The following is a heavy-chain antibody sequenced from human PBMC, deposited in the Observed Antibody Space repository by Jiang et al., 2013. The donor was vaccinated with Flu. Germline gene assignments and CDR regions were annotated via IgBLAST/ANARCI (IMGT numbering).Heavy chain of an antibody. CDR2: TYYRSKWYN. D-gene: IGHD1-26*01. V-gene: IGHV6-1*01. J-gene: IGHJ4*02. CDR3: AREAGSGSPTGRRPFDY. CDR1: GDSVSSNTAA. Sequence: QTLSLTCAISGDSVSSNTAAWNWIRQSPSRGLEWLGRTYYRSKWYNDYAVSVTGRITINPDTSKNHFSLQLNSVTPEDTAVYYCAREAGSGSPTGRRPFDYWGQGTLVTVSS.